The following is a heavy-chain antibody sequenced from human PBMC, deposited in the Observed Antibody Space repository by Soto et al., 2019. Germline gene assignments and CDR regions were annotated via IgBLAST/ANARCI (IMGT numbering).Heavy chain of an antibody. V-gene: IGHV4-34*01. CDR2: VNDSGFT. CDR3: ARGSYYYDSSGYYHY. J-gene: IGHJ4*02. Sequence: SETLSLTCAVYGGSVRGSYWSWIRQPPGKGLEWIGEVNDSGFTKYNPSLKSRVTISVDTSKNQFSLKLSSVTAADTAVYYCARGSYYYDSSGYYHYWGQGTLVTVSS. CDR1: GGSVRGSY. D-gene: IGHD3-22*01.